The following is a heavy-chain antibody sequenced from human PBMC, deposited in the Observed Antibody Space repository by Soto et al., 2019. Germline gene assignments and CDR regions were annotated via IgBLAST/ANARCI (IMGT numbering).Heavy chain of an antibody. D-gene: IGHD2-8*01. CDR2: IIPIFGTA. V-gene: IGHV1-69*01. CDR3: AREGSTLVLMAPTENWFDP. Sequence: QVQLVQSGAEVKKPGSSVKVSCKASGGTFSSYAISWVRQAPGQGLEWMGGIIPIFGTANYAQKFQGRVTIPADESTSTAYMELSSLRSEDTAVYYCAREGSTLVLMAPTENWFDPWGQGTLVTVSS. J-gene: IGHJ5*02. CDR1: GGTFSSYA.